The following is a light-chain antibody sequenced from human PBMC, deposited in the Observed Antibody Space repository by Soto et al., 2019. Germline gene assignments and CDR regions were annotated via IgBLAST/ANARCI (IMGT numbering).Light chain of an antibody. CDR2: DAS. J-gene: IGKJ2*01. CDR1: QSVSNY. Sequence: EIVMTQSPVTLSVSPGQRATLSCRASQSVSNYLAWYQQKPGQIPRLLIYDASTRASGIPARFSGSGSGTEFTLTISGLQSEDFAVYYCQQYDNWPPYTFGQGTKVDIK. V-gene: IGKV3-15*01. CDR3: QQYDNWPPYT.